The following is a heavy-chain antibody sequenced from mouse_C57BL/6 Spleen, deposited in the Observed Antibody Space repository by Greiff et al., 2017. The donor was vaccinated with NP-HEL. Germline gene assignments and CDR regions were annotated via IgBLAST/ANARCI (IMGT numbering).Heavy chain of an antibody. CDR1: GFTFSDYG. Sequence: VQLQQSGGGLVKPGGSLKLSCAASGFTFSDYGMHWVRQAPEKGLEWVAYISSGSSTIYYADTVKGRFTISRDNAKNTLFLQMTSLRSEDTAMYYCARGHYYYGSSYWYFDVWGTGTTVTVSS. J-gene: IGHJ1*03. CDR3: ARGHYYYGSSYWYFDV. V-gene: IGHV5-17*01. CDR2: ISSGSSTI. D-gene: IGHD1-1*01.